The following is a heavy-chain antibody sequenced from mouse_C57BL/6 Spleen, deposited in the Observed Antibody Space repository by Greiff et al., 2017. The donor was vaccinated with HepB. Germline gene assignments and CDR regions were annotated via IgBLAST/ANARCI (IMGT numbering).Heavy chain of an antibody. J-gene: IGHJ4*01. V-gene: IGHV3-8*01. D-gene: IGHD2-4*01. CDR1: GYSITSDY. Sequence: EVKLEESGPGLAKPSQTLSLTCSVTGYSITSDYWNWIRKFPGNKLEYMGYISYSGSTYYNPSLKSRISITRDTSKNQYYLQLNSVTTEDTATYYCARDDYDEGGAMDYWGQGTSVTVSS. CDR3: ARDDYDEGGAMDY. CDR2: ISYSGST.